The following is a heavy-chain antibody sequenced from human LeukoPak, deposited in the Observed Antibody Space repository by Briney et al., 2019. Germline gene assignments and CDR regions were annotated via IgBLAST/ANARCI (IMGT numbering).Heavy chain of an antibody. CDR1: GFTFGSYS. CDR3: ARDVGSRGAYPPR. D-gene: IGHD4-17*01. V-gene: IGHV3-48*02. CDR2: LSSGSSIM. J-gene: IGHJ4*02. Sequence: SGGSLRLSCVASGFTFGSYSMNWVRQAPGKGLEWVSYLSSGSSIMYYADSVKGRFSISRDKAKNSLFLRMDSLGEDDTGLYYCARDVGSRGAYPPRWGQGTVVTVS.